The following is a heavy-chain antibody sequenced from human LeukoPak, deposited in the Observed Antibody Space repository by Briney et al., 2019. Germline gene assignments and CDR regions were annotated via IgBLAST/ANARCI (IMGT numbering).Heavy chain of an antibody. CDR2: MSGSGGST. CDR3: AKSLTDIVATIRSGADY. J-gene: IGHJ4*02. Sequence: PGGSLRLSCAASGFTFSSYGRSGVRQAPAKGLHWVSGMSGSGGSTSYADSVKGRFTISRDNSKNTLFLQMNSLRVEDTAVYYCAKSLTDIVATIRSGADYWGQGTLVFVSS. CDR1: GFTFSSYG. V-gene: IGHV3-23*01. D-gene: IGHD5-12*01.